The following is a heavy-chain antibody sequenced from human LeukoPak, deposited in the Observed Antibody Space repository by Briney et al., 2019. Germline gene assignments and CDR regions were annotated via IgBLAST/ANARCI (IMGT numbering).Heavy chain of an antibody. J-gene: IGHJ4*02. Sequence: KPGGSLGLSCAASGFTFSSYSMNWVRQAPGKGLEWVSSISSSSYIYYADSVKGRFTISRDNAKNSLYLQMNSLRAEDTAVYYCARDLSEPTYYYGSGSYSGYWGQGTLVTVSS. V-gene: IGHV3-21*01. CDR1: GFTFSSYS. CDR2: ISSSSYI. D-gene: IGHD3-10*01. CDR3: ARDLSEPTYYYGSGSYSGY.